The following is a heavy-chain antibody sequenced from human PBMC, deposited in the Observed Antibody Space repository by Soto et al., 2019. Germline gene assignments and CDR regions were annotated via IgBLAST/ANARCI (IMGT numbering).Heavy chain of an antibody. CDR2: MWYDGSNK. CDR3: ARDEGDSGWFYFDY. V-gene: IGHV3-33*01. CDR1: GFTFSSYG. D-gene: IGHD6-19*01. Sequence: QVQLVESGGGVVQTGRSLRLSCAASGFTFSSYGMHWVRQAPGKGLEWVAVMWYDGSNKYYADSVKGRFTISRDNSRTTLYLQMNSLRAEDTAVYYCARDEGDSGWFYFDYWGQGTLVTVSS. J-gene: IGHJ4*02.